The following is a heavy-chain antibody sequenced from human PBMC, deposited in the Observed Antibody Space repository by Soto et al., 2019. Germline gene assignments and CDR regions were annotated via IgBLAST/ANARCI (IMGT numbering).Heavy chain of an antibody. D-gene: IGHD2-2*01. CDR2: ISGSGGST. Sequence: GGSLRLSCAAAEFTFSDFAMNWVRQAPGKGLEWVSAISGSGGSTYYADSVKGRFTISRDNSKNTLYLQMNSLRAEDTAVYYCAKDITLTYCSSTSCPGRAFDYWGQGTLVTVSS. J-gene: IGHJ4*02. V-gene: IGHV3-23*01. CDR3: AKDITLTYCSSTSCPGRAFDY. CDR1: EFTFSDFA.